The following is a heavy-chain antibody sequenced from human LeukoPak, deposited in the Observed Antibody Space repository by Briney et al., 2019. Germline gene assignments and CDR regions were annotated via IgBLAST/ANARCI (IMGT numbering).Heavy chain of an antibody. D-gene: IGHD3-10*01. J-gene: IGHJ4*02. CDR2: IRSKANSYAT. Sequence: GGSLRLSCAASGFTFSGSAMHWVRQASGKGLEWVGRIRSKANSYATAYAASVKGRFTISRDNAKNSLYLQMNSLRAEDTAVYYCASSGGHLGLDYWGQGTLVTVS. CDR1: GFTFSGSA. CDR3: ASSGGHLGLDY. V-gene: IGHV3-73*01.